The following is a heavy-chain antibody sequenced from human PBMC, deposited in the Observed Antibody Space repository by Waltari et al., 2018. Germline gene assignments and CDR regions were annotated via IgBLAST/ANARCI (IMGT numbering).Heavy chain of an antibody. CDR1: GYTFTKYA. V-gene: IGHV1-3*01. Sequence: QVQLVQSGAEVKKPGASVKISCKASGYTFTKYALHWVRQAPGQRLEWMGRINPAKGKAKYEQNFRGRVSITSETSASAVYLEMSSLRSEDTAVYYCASAPAKYCAGGGCPEYYQHWGQGSLVTVTS. J-gene: IGHJ1*01. D-gene: IGHD2-8*02. CDR3: ASAPAKYCAGGGCPEYYQH. CDR2: INPAKGKA.